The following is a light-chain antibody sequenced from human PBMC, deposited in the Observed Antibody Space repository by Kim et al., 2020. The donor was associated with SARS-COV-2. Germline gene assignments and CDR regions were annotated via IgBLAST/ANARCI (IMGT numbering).Light chain of an antibody. CDR2: EGS. J-gene: IGLJ1*01. CDR3: CSYAGGTAYYV. CDR1: TYDVGAYSR. Sequence: QSITISCTGSTYDVGAYSRVSWDQQLPDTAPKMLIYEGSKRPTGVSFRFSGSKSGNTASLTISGLQAEDEGHYYCCSYAGGTAYYVFGSGTKVTVL. V-gene: IGLV2-23*01.